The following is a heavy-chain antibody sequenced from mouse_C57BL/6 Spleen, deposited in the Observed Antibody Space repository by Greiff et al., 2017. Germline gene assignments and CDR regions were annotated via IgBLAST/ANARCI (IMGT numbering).Heavy chain of an antibody. J-gene: IGHJ4*01. CDR1: GFTFSDYY. D-gene: IGHD4-1*01. V-gene: IGHV5-16*01. Sequence: EVQLQESEGGLVQPGSSMKLSCTASGFTFSDYYMAWVRQVPEKGLEWVANINYDGSSTYYLDSLKSRFIISRDNAKNILYLQMSSLKSEDTATYYCARDWAGAMDYWGQGTSVTVSS. CDR2: INYDGSST. CDR3: ARDWAGAMDY.